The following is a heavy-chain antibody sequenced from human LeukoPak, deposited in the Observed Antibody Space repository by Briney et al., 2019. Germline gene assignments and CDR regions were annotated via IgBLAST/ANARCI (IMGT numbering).Heavy chain of an antibody. CDR3: AKAQLRYFDWLSHFDY. Sequence: GRSLRLSCAASGFTFDDYALHWVRQAPGKGLEWVSGFSWNSGSIGYADSVKGRFTISRDNAKNSLYLQMNSLRAEDTALYYCAKAQLRYFDWLSHFDYWGQGTLVTVSS. CDR2: FSWNSGSI. J-gene: IGHJ4*02. D-gene: IGHD3-9*01. CDR1: GFTFDDYA. V-gene: IGHV3-9*01.